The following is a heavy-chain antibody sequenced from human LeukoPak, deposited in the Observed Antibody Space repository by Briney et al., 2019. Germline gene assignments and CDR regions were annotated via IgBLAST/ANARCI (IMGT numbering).Heavy chain of an antibody. J-gene: IGHJ4*02. V-gene: IGHV3-21*01. Sequence: TGGSLRLSCAASGFTFSSYSMNWVRQAPGKGLEWVSSISSSSSYIYYADSVKGRFTISRDNAKNSLYLQMNSLRAEDTAVYYCASLSSGWYGYWGQGTLVTVSS. CDR3: ASLSSGWYGY. CDR2: ISSSSSYI. D-gene: IGHD6-19*01. CDR1: GFTFSSYS.